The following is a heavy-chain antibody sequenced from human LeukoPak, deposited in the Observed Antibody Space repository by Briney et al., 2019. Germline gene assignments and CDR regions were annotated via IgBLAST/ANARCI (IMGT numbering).Heavy chain of an antibody. CDR1: GGSVNSPNY. V-gene: IGHV4-39*07. CDR2: INHSGST. J-gene: IGHJ3*02. CDR3: ARGNSGSYYEPPGDAFDI. Sequence: PSETLSLTCIVSGGSVNSPNYYWGWVRQPPGKGLEWIGEINHSGSTNYNPSLKSRVTISVDTSKNQFSLKLSSVTAADTAAYYCARGNSGSYYEPPGDAFDIWGQGTMVTVSS. D-gene: IGHD1-26*01.